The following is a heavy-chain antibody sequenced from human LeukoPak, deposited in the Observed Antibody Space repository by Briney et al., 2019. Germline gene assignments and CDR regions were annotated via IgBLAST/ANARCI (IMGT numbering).Heavy chain of an antibody. J-gene: IGHJ4*02. CDR2: INYSGIT. CDR3: ARVGTYGSGSYLSWLDY. D-gene: IGHD3-10*01. V-gene: IGHV4-59*01. Sequence: KPSETLSLTCTVSGGSISSYYWNWIRQPPGKGLEWIAYINYSGITNYNPSLNSRVIISVDTSKNRFSLKLSSVTAADTAVYYCARVGTYGSGSYLSWLDYWGQGTLVTVSS. CDR1: GGSISSYY.